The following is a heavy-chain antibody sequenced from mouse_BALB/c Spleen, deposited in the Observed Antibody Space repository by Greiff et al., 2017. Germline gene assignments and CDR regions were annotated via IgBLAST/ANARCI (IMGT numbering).Heavy chain of an antibody. Sequence: VQLQQSGAELAKPGASVKMSCKASGYTFTSYWMHWVKQRPGQGLEWIGYINPSTGYTEYNQKFKDKATLTADKSSSTAYMQLSSLTSEDSAVYYCARWGNVDYWGQGTTLTVSS. J-gene: IGHJ2*01. D-gene: IGHD2-1*01. CDR3: ARWGNVDY. V-gene: IGHV1-7*01. CDR2: INPSTGYT. CDR1: GYTFTSYW.